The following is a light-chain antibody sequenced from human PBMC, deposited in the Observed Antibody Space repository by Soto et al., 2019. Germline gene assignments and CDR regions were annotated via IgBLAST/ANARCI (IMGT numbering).Light chain of an antibody. Sequence: EIVWTQSPGTLSLSPGERATLSCRASQSVSSNYLAWYQQKPGQAPRLLIYGASSRATGLPDRFSGSGSGTDFTLTISRLEPEDFAVYYCQQYGSSPPETFGQGTKLEIK. J-gene: IGKJ2*01. V-gene: IGKV3-20*01. CDR2: GAS. CDR3: QQYGSSPPET. CDR1: QSVSSNY.